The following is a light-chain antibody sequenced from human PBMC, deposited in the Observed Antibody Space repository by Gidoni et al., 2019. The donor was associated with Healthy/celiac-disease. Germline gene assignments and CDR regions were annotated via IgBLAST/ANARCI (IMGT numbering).Light chain of an antibody. Sequence: EIVLTQSPGTLSLSPGVRATLSCRASQSVSSSYLAWYQQKPGQAPRLLIYGASSRATGIPDRFSGSWSGTDFTLTISRLAPEVFAVYYCQQYGSSPLTFGGGTKVEIK. V-gene: IGKV3-20*01. CDR2: GAS. CDR3: QQYGSSPLT. J-gene: IGKJ4*01. CDR1: QSVSSSY.